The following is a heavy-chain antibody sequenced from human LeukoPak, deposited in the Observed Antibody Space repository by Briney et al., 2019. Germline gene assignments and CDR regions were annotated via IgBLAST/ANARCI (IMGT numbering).Heavy chain of an antibody. J-gene: IGHJ4*02. CDR2: IYYSGST. D-gene: IGHD3-3*01. CDR1: GGSISSSSYY. CDR3: ASLILEWLGVEGDSFDY. V-gene: IGHV4-39*01. Sequence: SETLSLTCTVSGGSISSSSYYWGWIRQPPGKGLEWIGSIYYSGSTYYNPSLKSRVTISVDTSKNQFSLKLSSVTAADTAVYYCASLILEWLGVEGDSFDYWGQGTLVTVSS.